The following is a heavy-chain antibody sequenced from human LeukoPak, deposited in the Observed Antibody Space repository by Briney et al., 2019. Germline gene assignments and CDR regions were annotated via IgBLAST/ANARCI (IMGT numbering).Heavy chain of an antibody. Sequence: PGRSLRLSCAVSGFTFNNYGMHWVRQAPGKGLEWVALISDDGSIKYYADSVKGRFTISRDNAKNTLYLQMNSLRAEDTAVYYCARGTPTTRDFDSWGQGALVTVSS. CDR1: GFTFNNYG. D-gene: IGHD4-11*01. J-gene: IGHJ4*02. CDR2: ISDDGSIK. CDR3: ARGTPTTRDFDS. V-gene: IGHV3-30*03.